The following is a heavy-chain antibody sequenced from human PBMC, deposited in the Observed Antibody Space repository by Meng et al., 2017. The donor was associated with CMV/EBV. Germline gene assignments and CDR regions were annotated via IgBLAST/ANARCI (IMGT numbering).Heavy chain of an antibody. J-gene: IGHJ1*01. Sequence: GASLKISCAASGFTFSSYWMSWVRQAPGKGLEWVANIKQDGSEKYYVDSVKGRFTISRDNAKNSLYLQMNSLRAEDTAVYYCARSSGPRYFQHWGQGTLVTVSS. V-gene: IGHV3-7*01. CDR1: GFTFSSYW. CDR2: IKQDGSEK. CDR3: ARSSGPRYFQH.